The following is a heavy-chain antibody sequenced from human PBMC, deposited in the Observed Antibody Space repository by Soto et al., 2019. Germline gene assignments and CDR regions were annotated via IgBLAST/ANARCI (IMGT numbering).Heavy chain of an antibody. CDR3: GRVLAVAGNNWLDP. D-gene: IGHD6-19*01. Sequence: SETLSLTCSVSGGSISSDYWTWIRQPPGKGLEWIGYMYDSGSTKYNPSLKSRVTISVDTSKKQFSLKLTSVTAADTAVYYCGRVLAVAGNNWLDPWGQGTLVTVSS. J-gene: IGHJ5*02. V-gene: IGHV4-59*01. CDR2: MYDSGST. CDR1: GGSISSDY.